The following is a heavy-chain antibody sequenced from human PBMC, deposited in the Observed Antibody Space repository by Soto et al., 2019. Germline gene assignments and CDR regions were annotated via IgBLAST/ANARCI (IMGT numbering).Heavy chain of an antibody. D-gene: IGHD2-8*01. CDR3: ARVLRGCTNGVCSDTFDY. V-gene: IGHV3-64*01. CDR2: ISSNGGST. CDR1: GFTFSSYA. Sequence: GGSLRLSCAASGFTFSSYAMHWVRQAPGKGLEYVSAISSNGGSTYYANSVKGRFTISRDNSKNTLYLQMGSLRAEDMAVYYCARVLRGCTNGVCSDTFDYWGQGTLVTVS. J-gene: IGHJ4*02.